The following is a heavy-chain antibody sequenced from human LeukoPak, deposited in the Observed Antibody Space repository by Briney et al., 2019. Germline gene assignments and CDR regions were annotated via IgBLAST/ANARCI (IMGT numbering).Heavy chain of an antibody. CDR1: GGPISSYY. Sequence: SETLSLTCTVSGGPISSYYWSWIRQPPGKGLEWIGYIYYSGSTNYNPSLKSRVTISLDTSKNQFSLKLSSVTAADTAVYYCARRGQSTTLYYYYAMDVWGQGTTVTVSS. CDR3: ARRGQSTTLYYYYAMDV. D-gene: IGHD1-1*01. J-gene: IGHJ6*02. CDR2: IYYSGST. V-gene: IGHV4-59*08.